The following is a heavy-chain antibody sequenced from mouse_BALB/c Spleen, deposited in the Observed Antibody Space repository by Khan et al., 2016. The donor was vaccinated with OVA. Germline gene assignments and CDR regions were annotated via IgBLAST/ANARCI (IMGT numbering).Heavy chain of an antibody. Sequence: EVELVESGGGLVQPGGSLKLSCAASGFTFSSYGMSWVRQTPDKRLELVATINTNVGSTYYPDSVKDRFTISRDNAKNTLYLQMSSLKSEDTAMYYCARVGIIYYGNYAYYFDYWGQGTTLTVSS. CDR1: GFTFSSYG. CDR2: INTNVGST. V-gene: IGHV5-6-3*01. D-gene: IGHD2-1*01. CDR3: ARVGIIYYGNYAYYFDY. J-gene: IGHJ2*01.